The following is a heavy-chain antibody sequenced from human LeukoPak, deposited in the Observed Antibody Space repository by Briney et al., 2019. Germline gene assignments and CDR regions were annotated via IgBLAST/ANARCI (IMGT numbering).Heavy chain of an antibody. CDR1: GGSISSYY. Sequence: PSETLSLTCTVSGGSISSYYWSWIRQPPGKGLEWIGYIYYSGSTNYNPSLKSRVTISVDTSKNQFSLKLSSVTAADTAVYYCARVNDYVWGSYRQIPTCDYWGQGTLVTVSS. CDR3: ARVNDYVWGSYRQIPTCDY. V-gene: IGHV4-59*01. D-gene: IGHD3-16*02. J-gene: IGHJ4*02. CDR2: IYYSGST.